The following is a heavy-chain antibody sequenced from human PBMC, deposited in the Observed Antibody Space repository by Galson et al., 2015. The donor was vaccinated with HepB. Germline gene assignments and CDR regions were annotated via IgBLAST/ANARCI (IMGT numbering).Heavy chain of an antibody. D-gene: IGHD5-12*01. CDR2: IYWDDDK. CDR1: GFSLSTGGVG. J-gene: IGHJ3*02. CDR3: AHRLVNSGWSAFDI. Sequence: PALVKPTQTLTLTCTFSGFSLSTGGVGVGWIRQPPGQALEWLALIYWDDDKRYSPSLKSRLTITKVTSKNQVVLTMTNMDPVDTATYYCAHRLVNSGWSAFDIWGQGTMVTVSS. V-gene: IGHV2-5*02.